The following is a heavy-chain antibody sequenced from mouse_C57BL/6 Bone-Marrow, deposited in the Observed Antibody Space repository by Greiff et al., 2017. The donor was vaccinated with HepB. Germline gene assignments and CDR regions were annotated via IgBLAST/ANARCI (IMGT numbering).Heavy chain of an antibody. J-gene: IGHJ4*01. D-gene: IGHD2-4*01. Sequence: DVQLVESGGGLVQPGGSLSLSCAASGFTFTDYYMSWVRQPPGKALEWLGFIRNKANGYTTEYSASVKGRFTISRDNSQSILYLQMNALRAEDSATYYCARYGLQGAMDYWGQGTSVTVSS. V-gene: IGHV7-3*01. CDR2: IRNKANGYTT. CDR1: GFTFTDYY. CDR3: ARYGLQGAMDY.